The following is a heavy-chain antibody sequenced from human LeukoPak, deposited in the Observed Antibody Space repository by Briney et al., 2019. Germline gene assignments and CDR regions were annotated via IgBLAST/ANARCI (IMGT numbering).Heavy chain of an antibody. CDR2: ISGSGGST. V-gene: IGHV3-23*01. Sequence: PGGSLRLSCAASGFTFSSYAMSWVRQAPGKGLEWVSVISGSGGSTYYADSVKGRFTISRDNAKNTLYLQMSSLRVEDTAVYYCARDWDTDGMDVWGQGTTVTVSS. J-gene: IGHJ6*02. D-gene: IGHD1-26*01. CDR1: GFTFSSYA. CDR3: ARDWDTDGMDV.